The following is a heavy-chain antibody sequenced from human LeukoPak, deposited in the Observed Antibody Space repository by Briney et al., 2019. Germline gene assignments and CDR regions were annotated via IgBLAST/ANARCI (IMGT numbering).Heavy chain of an antibody. D-gene: IGHD4-11*01. CDR3: ARPMTTDANFVY. CDR1: GGSISSSSYY. J-gene: IGHJ4*02. V-gene: IGHV4-39*01. CDR2: IYYSGST. Sequence: SETLSLTCTVSGGSISSSSYYWGWIRQPPGKGLEWIGSIYYSGSTYYNPSLKSRVTISVDTSKNQFSLKLSSVTAADTAVYYCARPMTTDANFVYWGQGTLVTVSS.